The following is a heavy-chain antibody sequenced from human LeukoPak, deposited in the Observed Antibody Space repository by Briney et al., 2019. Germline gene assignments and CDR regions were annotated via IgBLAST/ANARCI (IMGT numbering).Heavy chain of an antibody. CDR3: ARGITIFGVVSFRNNWFDP. V-gene: IGHV4-30-2*01. Sequence: SQTLSLTCAVSGGSISSGGYSWSWIRQPPGKGLEWIGYIYHSGSTYYNPSLKSRVTISVDRSKNQFSLKLSSVTAADTAMYYCARGITIFGVVSFRNNWFDPWGQGTLVTVSS. CDR2: IYHSGST. CDR1: GGSISSGGYS. D-gene: IGHD3-3*01. J-gene: IGHJ5*02.